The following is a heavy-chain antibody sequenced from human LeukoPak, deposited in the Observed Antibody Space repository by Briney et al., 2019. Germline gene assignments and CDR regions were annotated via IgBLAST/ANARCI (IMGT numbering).Heavy chain of an antibody. CDR2: IYYSGST. Sequence: SETLPLTLTVSGGTIISYHWSWIRQPPGKGLEWIGYIYYSGSTNYNPSLKSRVTISVDTSKNQFSLKLSSVTAADTAVYYCARLQVRYYCYGIDVWGQGTTVTVSS. V-gene: IGHV4-59*08. J-gene: IGHJ6*02. CDR3: ARLQVRYYCYGIDV. CDR1: GGTIISYH.